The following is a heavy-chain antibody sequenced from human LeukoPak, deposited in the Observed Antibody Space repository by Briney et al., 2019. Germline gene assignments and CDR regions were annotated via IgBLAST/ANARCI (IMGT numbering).Heavy chain of an antibody. CDR3: TTEASYYDRSGYFDY. CDR1: GFTFSNTW. V-gene: IGHV3-15*01. D-gene: IGHD3-22*01. J-gene: IGHJ4*02. Sequence: GGSLRLSCAASGFTFSNTWMNWVRQAPGKGLEWVGRMRSKPDGGKTDYDAPVKGRFTISRDDSKNTLYLQMNSLKTDDTAVYYCTTEASYYDRSGYFDYWGQGTLVTVSS. CDR2: MRSKPDGGKT.